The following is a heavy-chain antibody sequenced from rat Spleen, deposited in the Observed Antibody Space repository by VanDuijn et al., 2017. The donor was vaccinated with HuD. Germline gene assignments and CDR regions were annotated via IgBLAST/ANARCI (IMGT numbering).Heavy chain of an antibody. V-gene: IGHV2-47*01. Sequence: QVQLKESGPGLVQPSQTLSLTCTVSGLSLMSNSVSWIRQPPGKGLEWMGIIWSNGGTDYNSAIKARLSMSRDTSKSQVFLKMNSLQTEETATYYCARAGSLYVMDAWGQGASVTVSS. CDR1: GLSLMSNS. CDR3: ARAGSLYVMDA. D-gene: IGHD1-2*01. J-gene: IGHJ4*01. CDR2: IWSNGGT.